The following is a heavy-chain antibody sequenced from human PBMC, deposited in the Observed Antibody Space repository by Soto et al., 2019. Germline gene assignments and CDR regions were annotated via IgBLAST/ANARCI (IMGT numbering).Heavy chain of an antibody. Sequence: QVQLVQSGAEVKKPGSSVKVSCKASGGTFSSYTISWVRQAPGQGLEWMGRIIPILGIANYAQKFQGRVTITADKSTIPAYMELRSLRTADTAVYYCERPIQLWSSALAYWGQGTLVTVSS. CDR2: IIPILGIA. CDR1: GGTFSSYT. J-gene: IGHJ4*02. CDR3: ERPIQLWSSALAY. D-gene: IGHD5-18*01. V-gene: IGHV1-69*02.